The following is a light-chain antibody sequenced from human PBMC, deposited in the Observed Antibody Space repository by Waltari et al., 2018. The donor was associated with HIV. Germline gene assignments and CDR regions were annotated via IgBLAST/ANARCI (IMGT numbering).Light chain of an antibody. CDR1: NPTIGNEL. V-gene: IGLV1-51*01. J-gene: IGLJ1*01. CDR2: DNH. CDR3: GTWDSSLRVYV. Sequence: QSVLTQPPSVSAAPGQKVTISCSGSNPTIGNELVSWYQQLPGTAPKLLISDNHERPSGIPNRFSGSKSGTSATLDITGLQTGDEADYYCGTWDSSLRVYVFGTGTKVTVL.